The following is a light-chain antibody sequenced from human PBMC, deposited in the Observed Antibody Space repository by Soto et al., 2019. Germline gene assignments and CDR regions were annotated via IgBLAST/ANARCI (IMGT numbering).Light chain of an antibody. CDR3: QTCGTGAWV. J-gene: IGLJ3*02. V-gene: IGLV4-69*01. CDR2: LNSDGSH. Sequence: QPVLTQSPSASASLGASVKLTCTLSSGHSSYAIAWHQQQPEKGPRYLMKLNSDGSHSQGDGIPDRFSGSSSGAERYLTISSLQSEDEADYYCQTCGTGAWVFGGGTKLTVL. CDR1: SGHSSYA.